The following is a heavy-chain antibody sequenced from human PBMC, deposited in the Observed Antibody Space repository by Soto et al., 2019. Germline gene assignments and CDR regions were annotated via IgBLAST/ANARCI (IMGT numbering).Heavy chain of an antibody. CDR3: ASANGFDY. D-gene: IGHD2-8*01. V-gene: IGHV5-10-1*01. CDR1: GYSFTIYW. CDR2: IDPSDSYT. Sequence: GESMKIWCKGAGYSFTIYWSSWVRQMPGKGLEWMGRIDPSDSYTNYSPSFQGHVTISADKSISTAYLQWSSLKASDTAMYYCASANGFDYWGQGTLVTVSS. J-gene: IGHJ4*02.